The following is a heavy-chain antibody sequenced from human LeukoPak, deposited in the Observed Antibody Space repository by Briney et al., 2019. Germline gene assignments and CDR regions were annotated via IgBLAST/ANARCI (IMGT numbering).Heavy chain of an antibody. CDR2: IYYSGST. CDR1: GGSISSSSYY. V-gene: IGHV4-39*01. Sequence: NASETLSLTCTVSGGSISSSSYYWGWIRQPPGKGLEWIGSIYYSGSTYYNPSLKSRVTISVDTSKNQFFLKLSSVTAADTAVYYCARHVAAAGQINWFNPWGQGTLVTVSS. CDR3: ARHVAAAGQINWFNP. D-gene: IGHD6-13*01. J-gene: IGHJ5*02.